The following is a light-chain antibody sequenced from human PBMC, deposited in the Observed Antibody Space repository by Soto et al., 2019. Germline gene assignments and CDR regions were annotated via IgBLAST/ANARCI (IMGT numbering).Light chain of an antibody. CDR2: DVR. J-gene: IGLJ1*01. V-gene: IGLV2-14*01. CDR1: SRDVGGFDS. Sequence: QSALTQPASVSGSLGQSITISCTGTSRDVGGFDSVSWFQQHPGKAPKLIISDVRDRPSGVSNRVSGSKSGNTASLTISALQADDEADYFCNSYTTSSPPSYVFGTGTKVTVL. CDR3: NSYTTSSPPSYV.